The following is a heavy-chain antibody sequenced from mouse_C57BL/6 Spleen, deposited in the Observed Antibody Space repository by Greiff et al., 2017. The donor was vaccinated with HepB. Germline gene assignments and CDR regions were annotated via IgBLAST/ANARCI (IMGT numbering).Heavy chain of an antibody. Sequence: VQLQQSGPELVKPGASVKIPCKASGYTFTDYNMDWVKQSHGKSLEWIGDINPNNGCTIYNQKFKGKATLTVDKSSSTAYMELRSLTSEDTAVYYCARRDYSYYFDYWGQGTTLTVSS. J-gene: IGHJ2*01. CDR3: ARRDYSYYFDY. V-gene: IGHV1-18*01. CDR2: INPNNGCT. D-gene: IGHD1-1*01. CDR1: GYTFTDYN.